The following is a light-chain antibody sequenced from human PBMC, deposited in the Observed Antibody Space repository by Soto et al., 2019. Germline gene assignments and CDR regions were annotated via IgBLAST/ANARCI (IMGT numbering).Light chain of an antibody. V-gene: IGLV2-14*03. CDR2: DVS. CDR1: SSDVGGYNY. Sequence: QSVLTQPASVSGCPGQSITSSCTGTSSDVGGYNYVSWYQHHPGKAPKLMIYDVSNRPSGVSNRFSGSKSGNTASLTISGLQPEDEADYYCSSYTTSNPRQLVLRTGTKVTVL. CDR3: SSYTTSNPRQLV. J-gene: IGLJ1*01.